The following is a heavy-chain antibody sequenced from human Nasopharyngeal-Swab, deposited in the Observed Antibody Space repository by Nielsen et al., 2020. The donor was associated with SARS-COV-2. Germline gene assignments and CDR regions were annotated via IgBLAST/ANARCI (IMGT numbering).Heavy chain of an antibody. J-gene: IGHJ4*02. CDR3: ARDRGYCSGGSCYLDDS. Sequence: ASVKVSCKASGYTFTSYYIHWMRQAPGQGLEWMGIINPSVSSATYAQRFEGRVTMTRDTSTSTVYMELSSLRSEDTAVYYCARDRGYCSGGSCYLDDSWGQGTLVTVSS. CDR2: INPSVSSA. V-gene: IGHV1-46*01. D-gene: IGHD2-15*01. CDR1: GYTFTSYY.